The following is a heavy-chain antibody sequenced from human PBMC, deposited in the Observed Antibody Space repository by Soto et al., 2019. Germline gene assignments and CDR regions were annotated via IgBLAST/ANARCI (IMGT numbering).Heavy chain of an antibody. V-gene: IGHV3-23*01. CDR3: ASDPARVVVAAIDAFDI. J-gene: IGHJ3*02. Sequence: GGSLRLSCAASGFTFSSYAMSWVRQAPGKGLEWVSAISGSGGSTYYADSVKGRFTISRDNSKNTLYLQMNSLRAEDTAVYYGASDPARVVVAAIDAFDIWGQGTMVTVSS. CDR2: ISGSGGST. CDR1: GFTFSSYA. D-gene: IGHD2-15*01.